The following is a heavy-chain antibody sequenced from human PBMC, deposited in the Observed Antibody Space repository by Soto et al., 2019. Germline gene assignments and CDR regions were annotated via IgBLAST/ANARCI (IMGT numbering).Heavy chain of an antibody. Sequence: QVQLVQSGAEVKKPGSSVKVSGKDSGVTFSSYTISWVRQAPGQGLEWMGRIIPILGIANYAQKFKGRVTITADKSTSTAYMELSSLRSEDTAVYYCAAGGHGAFDIWGKGTMVSVSS. CDR3: AAGGHGAFDI. V-gene: IGHV1-69*02. CDR1: GVTFSSYT. J-gene: IGHJ3*02. D-gene: IGHD1-26*01. CDR2: IIPILGIA.